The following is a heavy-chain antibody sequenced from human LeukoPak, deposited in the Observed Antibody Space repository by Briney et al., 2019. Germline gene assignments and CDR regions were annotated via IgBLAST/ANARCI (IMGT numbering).Heavy chain of an antibody. J-gene: IGHJ4*02. V-gene: IGHV3-74*01. CDR2: IEGGGSTT. D-gene: IGHD6-6*01. Sequence: GGSLRLSCAASGFTFSRYWMYWVRQGPGEGLVWVSRIEGGGSTTDYADSVKGRFTISRDNAKNTLYLQMNGLRAEDTAVYYCARDPPARLGYFDYWGQGTLVTVSS. CDR1: GFTFSRYW. CDR3: ARDPPARLGYFDY.